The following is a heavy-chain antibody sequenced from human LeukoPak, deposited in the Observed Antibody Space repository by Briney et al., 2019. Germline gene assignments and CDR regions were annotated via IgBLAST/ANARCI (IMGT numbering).Heavy chain of an antibody. V-gene: IGHV1-46*01. CDR3: ARSFYGSGSTRY. CDR1: GYTFTSYY. D-gene: IGHD3-10*01. Sequence: ASVKVSCKASGYTFTSYYMHWVRQAPGQGLEWMGIINPSGDSTSYTQKFQGRVTMTRDTSTSTIYMELSSLRSDDTAVYYCARSFYGSGSTRYWGQGTLVTVSS. CDR2: INPSGDST. J-gene: IGHJ4*02.